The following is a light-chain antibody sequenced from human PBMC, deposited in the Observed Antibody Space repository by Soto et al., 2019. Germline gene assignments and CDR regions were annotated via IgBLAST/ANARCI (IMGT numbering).Light chain of an antibody. V-gene: IGKV3-15*01. J-gene: IGKJ2*01. CDR3: QQYNNWPYT. CDR1: QHVSSN. CDR2: RAS. Sequence: EIVMTQSPATLSVSPGVSATLSCRASQHVSSNFAWYRQRPGQAPTLLIYRASTRATGIPARVSGSGSGTEFTLTISSLQSEDFAVYSCQQYNNWPYTFGQGTKLEIK.